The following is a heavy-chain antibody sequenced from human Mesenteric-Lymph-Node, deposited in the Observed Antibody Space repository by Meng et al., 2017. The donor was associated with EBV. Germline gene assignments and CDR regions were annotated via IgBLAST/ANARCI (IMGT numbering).Heavy chain of an antibody. CDR3: ARPDFGDYGLGLYF. CDR1: GFTFSDDG. Sequence: QGQGVEAGGGLVQPGGSRRISCGASGFTFSDDGMHWVRQAPGKGLVLVAIIAYNGIDKYYADSVRGRLTISRDNSKNTLYLQVNSVRAEDAGVYYCARPDFGDYGLGLYFWGQGTLVTVSS. J-gene: IGHJ4*02. V-gene: IGHV3-33*05. D-gene: IGHD4-17*01. CDR2: IAYNGIDK.